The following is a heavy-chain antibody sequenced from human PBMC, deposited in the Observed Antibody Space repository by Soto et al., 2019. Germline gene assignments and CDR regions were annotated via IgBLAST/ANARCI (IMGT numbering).Heavy chain of an antibody. J-gene: IGHJ4*02. D-gene: IGHD3-3*01. Sequence: QIQLVQSGAEVKKPGASVKVSCKASGYSFTSYGITWVRQAPGHGLEWLGWITADNGNTNYAQEFQGRAAMTTDTSTNTAYMELRSLSSDDTAIYYCARVPLEWLPSSGFDYWGQGALVTVSS. CDR3: ARVPLEWLPSSGFDY. CDR1: GYSFTSYG. V-gene: IGHV1-18*04. CDR2: ITADNGNT.